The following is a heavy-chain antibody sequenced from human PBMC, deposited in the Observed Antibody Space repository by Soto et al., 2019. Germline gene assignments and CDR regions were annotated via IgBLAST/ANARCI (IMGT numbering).Heavy chain of an antibody. CDR1: GYTFTRYG. CDR3: AMVDVYVRPSPLDV. J-gene: IGHJ6*02. D-gene: IGHD3-16*01. CDR2: INTYNGNT. Sequence: QVQLVQSGAEVKNPGASVKVSCKASGYTFTRYGIGWARQAPGQGLEWMGWINTYNGNTNYAQNVQGRVTLTTDTAMSTAYMELRSLRSNDTAIYYCAMVDVYVRPSPLDVWGQGTTVIVSS. V-gene: IGHV1-18*01.